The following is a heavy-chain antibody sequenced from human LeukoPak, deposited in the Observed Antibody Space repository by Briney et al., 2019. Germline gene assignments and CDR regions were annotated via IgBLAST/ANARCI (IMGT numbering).Heavy chain of an antibody. CDR1: GFTFSSSA. CDR2: INSNGGNT. V-gene: IGHV3-64*01. J-gene: IGHJ6*03. Sequence: PGGSLRLSCAASGFTFSSSAMHWVRQAPGKGLEYVSAINSNGGNTYYSNSVKGRFTISRDNFKNTLFLQMDSLRAEDVAVYYCARTITMVRGVRSNYYYYYMDVWGKGTTVTISS. D-gene: IGHD3-10*01. CDR3: ARTITMVRGVRSNYYYYYMDV.